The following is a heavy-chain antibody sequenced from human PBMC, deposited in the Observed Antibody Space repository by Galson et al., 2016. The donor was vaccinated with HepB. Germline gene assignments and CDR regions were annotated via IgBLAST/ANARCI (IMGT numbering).Heavy chain of an antibody. D-gene: IGHD5-18*01. J-gene: IGHJ4*02. V-gene: IGHV1-69*01. CDR2: IIPIFGTV. CDR3: ARAFSYGRGLDY. Sequence: SCKASGGTFSNYTISWVRQAPGQGLEWMGGIIPIFGTVNYAQKFQGRVTITADEFTSTAYMELSRLRSEDTAVYYCARAFSYGRGLDYWGQGTLVTVSS. CDR1: GGTFSNYT.